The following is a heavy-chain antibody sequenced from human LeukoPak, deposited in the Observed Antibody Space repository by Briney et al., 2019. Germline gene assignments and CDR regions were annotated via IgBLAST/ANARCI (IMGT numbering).Heavy chain of an antibody. V-gene: IGHV3-23*01. Sequence: GGSLRLSCAASGFTFSSFAMSWVRQAPGKVLEWVSAISGSGGSTYYADSVKGRFTISRDNSKNTLSLQMNSLRAEDTAIYYCAKASNTWNYFDYWGQGTLVTVSS. CDR3: AKASNTWNYFDY. CDR2: ISGSGGST. D-gene: IGHD1-1*01. CDR1: GFTFSSFA. J-gene: IGHJ4*02.